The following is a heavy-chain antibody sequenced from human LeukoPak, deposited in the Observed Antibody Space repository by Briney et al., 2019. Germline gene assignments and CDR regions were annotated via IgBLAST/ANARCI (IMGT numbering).Heavy chain of an antibody. CDR1: GFTFSSHC. J-gene: IGHJ4*02. CDR3: ARGTAGGVINWGIDY. CDR2: IKQDGRKQ. Sequence: GGSLRLSCAPSGFTFSSHCMKWARQAPGKGRGWVANIKQDGRKQYYVDAAKGRFTIARANAKNSLYLQMNSLRAEDTAVYYCARGTAGGVINWGIDYWGQGTLVTVSS. V-gene: IGHV3-7*01. D-gene: IGHD3-10*01.